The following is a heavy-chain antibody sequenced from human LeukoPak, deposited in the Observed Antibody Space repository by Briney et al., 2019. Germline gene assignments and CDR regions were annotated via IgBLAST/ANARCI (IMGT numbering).Heavy chain of an antibody. D-gene: IGHD3-3*01. J-gene: IGHJ6*03. CDR1: GFTFSCYP. V-gene: IGHV3-64*02. CDR2: IISHGGST. CDR3: SRITMGATSANFYHYFLDA. Sequence: GSLRLPCPASGFTFSCYPLHWLRQAPGKGLEYVSAIISHGGSTHYADSVKGRFTVSRDNSKNTLYLQMDSLRAEDTAVYYCSRITMGATSANFYHYFLDAWGKGTTVTVSS.